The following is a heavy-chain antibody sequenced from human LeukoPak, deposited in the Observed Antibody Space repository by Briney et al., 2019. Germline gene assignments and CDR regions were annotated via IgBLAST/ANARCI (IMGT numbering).Heavy chain of an antibody. D-gene: IGHD6-13*01. CDR3: AKDRGAAADFDY. V-gene: IGHV3-23*01. CDR1: GITFSSYA. Sequence: PGGSLRLSCPASGITFSSYAMSWVRQAPGKGLEWVSGIRSRGEITSYADSVKGRFTISRDNSKNTLFLQMNSLRAEDTAVYYCAKDRGAAADFDYWGQGTLVTVSS. J-gene: IGHJ4*02. CDR2: IRSRGEIT.